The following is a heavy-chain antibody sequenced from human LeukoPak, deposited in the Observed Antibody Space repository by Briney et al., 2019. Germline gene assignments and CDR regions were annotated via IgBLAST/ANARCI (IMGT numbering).Heavy chain of an antibody. D-gene: IGHD5-24*01. J-gene: IGHJ4*02. CDR1: GFAFRNYG. V-gene: IGHV3-23*01. CDR2: VNAKGDVT. CDR3: AKEKGDGLPFDY. Sequence: GGSLRLSCSASGFAFRNYGMAWVRQAPGKGLDFVSAVNAKGDVTFYADSVKGRFTMSRDNSKNTLYLQMNGLRAEDTAVYYCAKEKGDGLPFDYWGQGTPITVSS.